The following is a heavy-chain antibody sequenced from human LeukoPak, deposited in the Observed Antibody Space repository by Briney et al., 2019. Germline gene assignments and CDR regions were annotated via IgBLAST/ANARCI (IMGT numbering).Heavy chain of an antibody. D-gene: IGHD6-13*01. CDR2: ISSSGSTI. CDR3: AKGVSSSWYGTDQFDY. J-gene: IGHJ4*02. CDR1: GFTFSSYE. Sequence: PGGSLRLSCAASGFTFSSYEMNWVRQAPGKGLEWVSYISSSGSTIYYADSVKGRFTISRDNAKNSLYLQMNSLRAEDTALYYCAKGVSSSWYGTDQFDYWGQGTLVTVSS. V-gene: IGHV3-48*03.